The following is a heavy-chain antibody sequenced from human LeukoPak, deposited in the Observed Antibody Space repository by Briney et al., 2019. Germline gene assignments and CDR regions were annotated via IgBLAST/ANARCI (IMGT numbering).Heavy chain of an antibody. D-gene: IGHD2-2*01. Sequence: GGSLRLSCAASGFTFSNYWMHWVRQAPGKGLVWVSHINSDGSTTVYADSVKGRFAISRDNALNTLYLQMNSLRAEDTAVYYCARVRVTRANWFDPWGRGTLVTVSA. CDR2: INSDGSTT. CDR3: ARVRVTRANWFDP. V-gene: IGHV3-74*01. CDR1: GFTFSNYW. J-gene: IGHJ5*02.